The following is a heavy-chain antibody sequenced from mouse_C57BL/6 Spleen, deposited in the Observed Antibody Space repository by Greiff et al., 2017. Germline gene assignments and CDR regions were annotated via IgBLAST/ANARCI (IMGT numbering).Heavy chain of an antibody. Sequence: VQLQQSGAELVRPGASVKLSCTASGFNIKDDYMHWVKQRPEQGLEWIGWIDPENGDTEYASKFQGKANITADTSSHTAYLQLSSLTSEDTAVYYCTTSGGHKGFFDYWGQGTTLTVSS. J-gene: IGHJ2*01. CDR3: TTSGGHKGFFDY. CDR2: IDPENGDT. V-gene: IGHV14-4*01. CDR1: GFNIKDDY. D-gene: IGHD1-1*02.